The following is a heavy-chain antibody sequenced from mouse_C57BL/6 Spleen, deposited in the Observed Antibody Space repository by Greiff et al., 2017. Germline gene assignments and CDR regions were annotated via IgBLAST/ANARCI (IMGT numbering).Heavy chain of an antibody. CDR3: AIPEYYGSSYIAWFAY. Sequence: QVQLKESGAELARPGASVKLSCKASGYTFTSYGISWVKQRTGQGLEWIGEIYPRSGNTYYNEKFKGKATLTAAKSSSTAYMELRSLTSEDSAVYFCAIPEYYGSSYIAWFAYWGQGTLVTVSA. V-gene: IGHV1-81*01. CDR1: GYTFTSYG. J-gene: IGHJ3*01. D-gene: IGHD1-1*01. CDR2: IYPRSGNT.